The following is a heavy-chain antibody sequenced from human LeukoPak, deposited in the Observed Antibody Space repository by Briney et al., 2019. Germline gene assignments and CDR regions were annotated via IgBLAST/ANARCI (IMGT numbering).Heavy chain of an antibody. CDR1: GFTFSNAW. CDR2: IRSKTDGGTT. J-gene: IGHJ4*02. D-gene: IGHD6-19*01. V-gene: IGHV3-15*01. Sequence: GGSLRLSCAPSGFTFSNAWMNWVRQSPGKGLEWVGRIRSKTDGGTTDYAAPVKGRFTISRDDSQKTRYLQMNSLKTEDTAVYYCTTYQPSSGWFWGQGTLVTVSS. CDR3: TTYQPSSGWF.